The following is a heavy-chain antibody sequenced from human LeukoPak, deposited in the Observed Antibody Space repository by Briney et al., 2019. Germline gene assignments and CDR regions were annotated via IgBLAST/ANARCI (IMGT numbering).Heavy chain of an antibody. CDR2: IYYSGST. CDR1: GGSISSSSYY. V-gene: IGHV4-39*01. D-gene: IGHD2/OR15-2a*01. J-gene: IGHJ5*02. CDR3: ARHRRCGLLPLSPCINWFDP. Sequence: SETLSLTCTVSGGSISSSSYYWGWIRQPPGKGLEWIGSIYYSGSTYYNPSLKSRVTISVDTSKNQFSLKLSSVTAADTAVYYCARHRRCGLLPLSPCINWFDPWGQGTLVTVSS.